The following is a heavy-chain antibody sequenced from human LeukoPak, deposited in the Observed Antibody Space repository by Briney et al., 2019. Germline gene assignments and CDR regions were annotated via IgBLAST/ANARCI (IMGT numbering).Heavy chain of an antibody. D-gene: IGHD1-7*01. J-gene: IGHJ4*02. Sequence: LRLSCAASGFTFSSYAMHWIRQPPGKGLEWIGEINHSGSTNYNPSLKSRVTISVDTSKNQFSLKLSSVTAADTAVYYCARGYIDWNYVRKPFDYWGQGTLVTVSS. V-gene: IGHV4-34*01. CDR1: GFTFSSYA. CDR2: INHSGST. CDR3: ARGYIDWNYVRKPFDY.